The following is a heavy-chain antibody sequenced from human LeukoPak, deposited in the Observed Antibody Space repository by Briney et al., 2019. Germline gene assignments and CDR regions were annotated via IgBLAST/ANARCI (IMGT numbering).Heavy chain of an antibody. CDR2: IYPGDSDT. J-gene: IGHJ3*02. CDR3: ARHTGYGMKDAFDI. V-gene: IGHV5-51*01. D-gene: IGHD3-10*01. Sequence: GESLKISCKGSGYSSTTYWIGWVRQMPGKGLEWMAIIYPGDSDTRYSPSFQGQVTISADKSINTAYLQWSSLRASDTAMYHCARHTGYGMKDAFDIWGQGTMVTVSS. CDR1: GYSSTTYW.